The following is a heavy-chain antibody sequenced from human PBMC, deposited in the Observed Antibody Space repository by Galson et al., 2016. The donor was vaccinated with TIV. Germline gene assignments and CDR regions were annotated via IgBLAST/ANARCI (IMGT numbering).Heavy chain of an antibody. CDR3: ARDESSGLIDS. Sequence: SLRLSCAASGFIFSDYSMHWVCQAPGKGLEWVALISYDGSNDFYADSVKGRLTISKDNSKNTLDLQMNSLRAEDTAVYYCARDESSGLIDSWGQGTLVSVS. CDR1: GFIFSDYS. CDR2: ISYDGSND. V-gene: IGHV3-30*04. J-gene: IGHJ4*02. D-gene: IGHD6-19*01.